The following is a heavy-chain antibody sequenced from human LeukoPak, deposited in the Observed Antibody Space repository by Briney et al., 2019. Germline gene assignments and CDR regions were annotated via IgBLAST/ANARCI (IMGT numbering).Heavy chain of an antibody. V-gene: IGHV3-23*01. CDR3: AKGIVGATRKIDFFDY. CDR1: GFTFSSYA. J-gene: IGHJ4*02. Sequence: GGSLRLSCAASGFTFSSYAMSWVRQAPGKGLEWVSAISGSGGSTYYADSVKGRFTISRDNSKNTLYLQMNSLRAEDTAVYNCAKGIVGATRKIDFFDYWGQGTLVTASS. CDR2: ISGSGGST. D-gene: IGHD1-26*01.